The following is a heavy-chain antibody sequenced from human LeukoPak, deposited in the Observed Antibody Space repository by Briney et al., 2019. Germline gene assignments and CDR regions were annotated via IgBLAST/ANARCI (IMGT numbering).Heavy chain of an antibody. CDR3: ARSPSGYRFDS. D-gene: IGHD3-22*01. Sequence: SETLSLTCAVSGGYVNRGTFFWTWIRKTPGKGLEWIGYISNSGSTNYHPSLKSRVTISSDTSKTQFTLKLTSVTAADTAVYYCARSPSGYRFDSWGQGTLVTVSS. CDR2: ISNSGST. J-gene: IGHJ4*02. CDR1: GGYVNRGTFF. V-gene: IGHV4-61*01.